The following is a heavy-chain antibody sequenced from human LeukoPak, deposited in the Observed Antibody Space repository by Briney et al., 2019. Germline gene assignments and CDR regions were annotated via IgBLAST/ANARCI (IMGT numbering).Heavy chain of an antibody. J-gene: IGHJ4*02. D-gene: IGHD6-19*01. Sequence: GGSLRLSCAASGFTFSTYAMSWVRQAPGRGLEWVSAISGGGGGGNTYYADSVKGRFTISRDNSKDTLYLRMNSLRAEDTAVYYCAKGKGTVAGAKFDNWGQGTLVIVSS. V-gene: IGHV3-23*01. CDR1: GFTFSTYA. CDR2: ISGGGGGGNT. CDR3: AKGKGTVAGAKFDN.